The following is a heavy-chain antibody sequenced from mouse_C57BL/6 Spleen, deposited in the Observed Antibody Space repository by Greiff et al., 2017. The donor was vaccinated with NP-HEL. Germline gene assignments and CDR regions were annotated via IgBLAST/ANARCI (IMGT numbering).Heavy chain of an antibody. D-gene: IGHD1-1*01. V-gene: IGHV14-3*01. J-gene: IGHJ3*01. Sequence: EVQLQESVAELVRPGASVKLSCTASGFNIKNTYMHWVKQRPEQGLEWIGRIDPANGNTKYAPKFQGKATITADTSSNTAYLQLSSLTSEDTAIYYCARGDYYGSSFFAYWGQWTLVTVSA. CDR3: ARGDYYGSSFFAY. CDR1: GFNIKNTY. CDR2: IDPANGNT.